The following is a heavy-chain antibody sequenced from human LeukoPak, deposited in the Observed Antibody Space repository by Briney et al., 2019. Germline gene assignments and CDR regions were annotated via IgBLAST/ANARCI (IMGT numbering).Heavy chain of an antibody. CDR2: IIPIFGTA. J-gene: IGHJ4*02. D-gene: IGHD6-19*01. CDR1: GGTFSSYA. Sequence: VASVKVSCMASGGTFSSYAISWVRQAPGQGLEWMGGIIPIFGTANYAQKFQGRVTITADESTSTAYMELSSLRSEDTAVYYCASRALGYSSGWYHYWGQGTLVTVSS. V-gene: IGHV1-69*01. CDR3: ASRALGYSSGWYHY.